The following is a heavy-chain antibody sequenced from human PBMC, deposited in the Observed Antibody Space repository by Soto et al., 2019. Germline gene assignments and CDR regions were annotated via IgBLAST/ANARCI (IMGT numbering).Heavy chain of an antibody. CDR2: IWYDGSNK. J-gene: IGHJ6*03. V-gene: IGHV3-33*01. D-gene: IGHD5-12*01. CDR1: GFTFSSYG. CDR3: ARDLLRSGGGLNYYYYMDV. Sequence: ESGGGVVQPGRSLRLSCAASGFTFSSYGMHWVRQAPGKGLEWVAVIWYDGSNKYYADSVKGRFTISRDNSKNTLYLQMNSLRAEDTAVYYCARDLLRSGGGLNYYYYMDVWGKGTTVTVAS.